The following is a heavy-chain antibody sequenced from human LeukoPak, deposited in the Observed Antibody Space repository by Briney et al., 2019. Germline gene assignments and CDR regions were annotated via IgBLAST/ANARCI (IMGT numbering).Heavy chain of an antibody. CDR2: ISSDSKSI. V-gene: IGHV3-21*01. CDR3: TRGSYGDYGY. CDR1: GFTFSIFT. Sequence: PGGTLRLSCAASGFTFSIFTMNWVRQAPGKGLEWVSSISSDSKSIYYADSVKGRFIISRDNAKNSLFLQMDSLRAEDTALYYCTRGSYGDYGYWGQGTLVTVSS. D-gene: IGHD4-17*01. J-gene: IGHJ4*02.